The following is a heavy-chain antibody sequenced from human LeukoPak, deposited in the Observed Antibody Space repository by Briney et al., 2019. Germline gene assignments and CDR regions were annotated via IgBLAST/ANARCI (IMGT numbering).Heavy chain of an antibody. CDR2: IYSGGST. V-gene: IGHV3-53*04. Sequence: GGSLTLSCAASGFTVSSNYMSWVRQAPGKGLECVSVIYSGGSTYYADSVKGRFTISRHNSKNTLYLQMNSLRAEDTAVYYCTRESDSSGYSDAFDIWGQGTMVTASS. D-gene: IGHD3-22*01. J-gene: IGHJ3*02. CDR1: GFTVSSNY. CDR3: TRESDSSGYSDAFDI.